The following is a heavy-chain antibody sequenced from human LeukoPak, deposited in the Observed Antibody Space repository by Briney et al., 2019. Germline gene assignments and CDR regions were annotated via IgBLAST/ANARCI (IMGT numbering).Heavy chain of an antibody. CDR3: ARPRGSSYGYCDY. CDR1: GYSFTSYW. Sequence: GESLKISCKGSGYSFTSYWIGWVRQMPGKGLEWMGIIYPGDSDTRYSPSFQGQVSISADKSISTAYLRWSSLKASDTAIYYCARPRGSSYGYCDYWGQGTLVTVSS. D-gene: IGHD5-18*01. V-gene: IGHV5-51*01. J-gene: IGHJ4*02. CDR2: IYPGDSDT.